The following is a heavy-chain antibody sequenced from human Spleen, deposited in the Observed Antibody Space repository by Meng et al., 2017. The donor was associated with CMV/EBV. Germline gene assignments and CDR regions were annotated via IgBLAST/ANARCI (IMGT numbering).Heavy chain of an antibody. CDR1: GFTFSSYA. D-gene: IGHD3-16*01. CDR3: ARDEVGDARFDY. V-gene: IGHV3-30-3*01. CDR2: ISYDGSNK. J-gene: IGHJ4*02. Sequence: QVQLVESGGGVVQPGRSLSLTCAASGFTFSSYAMHWVRQAPGKGLEWVAVISYDGSNKYYADSVKGRFTISRDNSKNTLYLQMNSLRAEDTAVYYCARDEVGDARFDYWGQGTLVTVSS.